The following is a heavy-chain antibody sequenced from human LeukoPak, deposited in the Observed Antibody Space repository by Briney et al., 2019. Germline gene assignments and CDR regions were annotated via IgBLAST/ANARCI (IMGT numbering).Heavy chain of an antibody. Sequence: GASVKVSCKASGYTFTSYDINWVRQATGQGLEWMGWMNPNSGNTGYAQKFQGRVTITRNTSISTAYMELSSLRSEDTAVYYCARAPTKRIFGPRLAFDYWGQGTLVTVSS. CDR3: ARAPTKRIFGPRLAFDY. J-gene: IGHJ4*02. CDR2: MNPNSGNT. V-gene: IGHV1-8*03. D-gene: IGHD3/OR15-3a*01. CDR1: GYTFTSYD.